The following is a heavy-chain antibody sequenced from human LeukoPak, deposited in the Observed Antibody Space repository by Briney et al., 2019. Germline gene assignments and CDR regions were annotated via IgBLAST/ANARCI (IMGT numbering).Heavy chain of an antibody. Sequence: SETLSLTCAVSGGSISSGGYSWSWIRQPPGKGLEWIAYMYHSGTTYYNPSLKSRVTISADWSKNQFSLKLSSVTAADTAVYYCARSTTGFGLDYYYGIDVWGQGTTVTVSS. J-gene: IGHJ6*02. CDR1: GGSISSGGYS. V-gene: IGHV4-30-2*01. CDR3: ARSTTGFGLDYYYGIDV. CDR2: MYHSGTT. D-gene: IGHD3-10*01.